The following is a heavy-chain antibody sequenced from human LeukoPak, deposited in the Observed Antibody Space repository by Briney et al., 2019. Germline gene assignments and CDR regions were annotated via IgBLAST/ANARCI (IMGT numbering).Heavy chain of an antibody. CDR2: ISSSSSYI. CDR1: GFTFSSHS. CDR3: ASPSSSWYPYYFDY. Sequence: PGGSLRLSCAASGFTFSSHSMNWVRQAPVKGLEWVSSISSSSSYIYYADSVKGRFTISRDNAKNSLYLQMNSLRAEDTAVYYCASPSSSWYPYYFDYWGQGTLVTVSS. D-gene: IGHD6-13*01. J-gene: IGHJ4*02. V-gene: IGHV3-21*01.